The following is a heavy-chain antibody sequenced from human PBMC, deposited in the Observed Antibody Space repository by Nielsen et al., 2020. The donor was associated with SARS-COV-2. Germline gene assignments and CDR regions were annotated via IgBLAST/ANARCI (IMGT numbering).Heavy chain of an antibody. D-gene: IGHD2-21*01. V-gene: IGHV3-23*01. J-gene: IGHJ1*01. Sequence: GESLKISCEVSGFTFGRYAMSWVRQAPGKGLEWVSVIGTSGGSTKHADSVKGRFTISRDNSKNTLYLHMNSLRADDTAVYYCAKGAVDAEYFQHWGQGTLVTVSS. CDR3: AKGAVDAEYFQH. CDR1: GFTFGRYA. CDR2: IGTSGGST.